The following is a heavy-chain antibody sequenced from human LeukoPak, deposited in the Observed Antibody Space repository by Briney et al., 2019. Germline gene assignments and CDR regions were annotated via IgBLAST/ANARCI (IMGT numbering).Heavy chain of an antibody. Sequence: PSETLSLTCTVSGDSLSSHYWSWIRQPPGKGLELIGHIFYTGTTFYNPSLSSRVSISLDTSRNQFLLRLTSVTTADTALYYCARFSSGCPTASCYLTYWGQGILVTVSS. D-gene: IGHD2-2*01. CDR3: ARFSSGCPTASCYLTY. V-gene: IGHV4-59*11. CDR1: GDSLSSHY. J-gene: IGHJ4*02. CDR2: IFYTGTT.